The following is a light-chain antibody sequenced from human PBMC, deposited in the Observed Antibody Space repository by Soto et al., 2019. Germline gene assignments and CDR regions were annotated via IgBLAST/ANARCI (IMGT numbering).Light chain of an antibody. CDR3: HQRSNWPLT. Sequence: TVMPQSTATLSLSPGERATLSCRASQSVRSYLAWYQQKPGQAPRLLIYDASNRATGIPDRFSGSGSGTDFTLTISSLESEDFAVYYCHQRSNWPLTFGGGTKVDIK. J-gene: IGKJ4*01. CDR1: QSVRSY. V-gene: IGKV3-11*01. CDR2: DAS.